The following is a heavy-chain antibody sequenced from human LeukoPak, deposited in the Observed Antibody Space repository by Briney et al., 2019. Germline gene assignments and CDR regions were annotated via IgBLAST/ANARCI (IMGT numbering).Heavy chain of an antibody. CDR3: ASSGYSYALDY. CDR2: ISYDGSNK. J-gene: IGHJ4*02. Sequence: QPGRSLRLSCTASGFTFSSYAMHWVRQAPGKGLEWVAVISYDGSNKYYADSVKGRFTISRDNSKNTLYLQMNSLRAEDTAVYYCASSGYSYALDYWGQGTLVTVSS. CDR1: GFTFSSYA. V-gene: IGHV3-30-3*01. D-gene: IGHD5-18*01.